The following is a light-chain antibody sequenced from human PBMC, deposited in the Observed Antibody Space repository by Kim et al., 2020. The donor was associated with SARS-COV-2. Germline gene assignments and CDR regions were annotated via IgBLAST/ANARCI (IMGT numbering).Light chain of an antibody. Sequence: ASVGDRVAITCRASQDIRNDLGWYQQNPGRAPKRLIYGASSLQSGVPSRFSGTGSGTEFTLTISSLQPEDFATYFCLQHNSYPITFGQGTRLEIK. CDR1: QDIRND. CDR2: GAS. J-gene: IGKJ5*01. V-gene: IGKV1-17*01. CDR3: LQHNSYPIT.